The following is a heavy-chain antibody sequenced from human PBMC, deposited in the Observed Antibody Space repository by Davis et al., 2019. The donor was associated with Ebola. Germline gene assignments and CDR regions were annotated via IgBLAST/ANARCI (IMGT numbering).Heavy chain of an antibody. J-gene: IGHJ4*02. CDR3: ATTQWLREFDN. CDR2: ISSGSSYI. CDR1: GFTFSSYR. D-gene: IGHD6-19*01. V-gene: IGHV3-21*04. Sequence: GGSLRLSCAASGFTFSSYRMIWVRQAPGKGLEWVSSISSGSSYIYYADSVRGRFIISRDKSNNTLYLEMNSLRVDDTAVYYCATTQWLREFDNWGQGTLVTVSS.